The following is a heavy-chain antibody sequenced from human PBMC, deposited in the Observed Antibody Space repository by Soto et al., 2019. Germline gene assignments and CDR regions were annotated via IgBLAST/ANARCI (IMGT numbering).Heavy chain of an antibody. D-gene: IGHD6-13*01. CDR2: ISGSGDST. CDR1: GFTFSSYA. Sequence: EVQLLESGGGLVQPGGSLRLSCAASGFTFSSYAMSWVRQAPGKGLEWVSVISGSGDSTYYADSVRGRFTISRDNSQTTLYLQMNNLRAEDTAVYYCAKDRDGAAAGPTKFYGMDVWGQGTTVTVSS. V-gene: IGHV3-23*01. CDR3: AKDRDGAAAGPTKFYGMDV. J-gene: IGHJ6*02.